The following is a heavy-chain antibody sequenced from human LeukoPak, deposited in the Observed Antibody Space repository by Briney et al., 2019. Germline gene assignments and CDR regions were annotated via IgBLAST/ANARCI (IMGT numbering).Heavy chain of an antibody. CDR2: ISYDGSNK. J-gene: IGHJ5*02. CDR1: GFTFSSYG. Sequence: SGGSLRLSCAASGFTFSSYGMHWVRQAPGKGLEWVAVISYDGSNKYYADSVKGRFTISRDNSKNTLYLQMNSLRAEDTAVYYCAKSERFDPWGREPWSPSPQ. V-gene: IGHV3-30*18. CDR3: AKSERFDP.